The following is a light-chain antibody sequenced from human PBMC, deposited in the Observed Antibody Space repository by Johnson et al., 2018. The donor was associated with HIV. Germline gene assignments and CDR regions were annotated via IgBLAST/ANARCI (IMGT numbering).Light chain of an antibody. V-gene: IGLV1-51*01. CDR1: SSNIGNNY. Sequence: QSVLTQPPSVSAAPGQKVTISCSGSSSNIGNNYVSWYQQLPGTAPKLLIYDNNKRPSGIPDRFSGSKSGTSATLGITGLQTGDEADYYCGTWDNSLSAPYGFGTGTKLTVL. CDR2: DNN. CDR3: GTWDNSLSAPYG. J-gene: IGLJ1*01.